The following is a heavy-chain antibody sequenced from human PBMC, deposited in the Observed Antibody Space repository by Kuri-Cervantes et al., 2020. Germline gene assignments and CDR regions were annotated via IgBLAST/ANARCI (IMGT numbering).Heavy chain of an antibody. CDR3: AKKVFDY. J-gene: IGHJ4*02. V-gene: IGHV3-23*01. CDR1: GFTFSSYA. CDR2: ISSSGGST. Sequence: GESLKISCAASGFTFSSYAMSWVRQAPGKGLEWVSAISSSGGSTYCADSVKGRFTISRDNSKNTLYLQMNSLRAEDTAVYYCAKKVFDYWGQGTLVTVSS.